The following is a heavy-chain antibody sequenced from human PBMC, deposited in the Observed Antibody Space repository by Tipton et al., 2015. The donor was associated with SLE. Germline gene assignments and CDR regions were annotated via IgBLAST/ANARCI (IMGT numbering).Heavy chain of an antibody. CDR2: LYTSGTT. CDR1: GASTREYY. Sequence: TLSLTCTVSGASTREYYWSWIRQPTGKGLEWIAYLYTSGTTNYNPSLKSRVTIAVDTSKNQFSLKVRSVTAADTAVYYCARMRSRHFDYWGQGTLVTVSS. J-gene: IGHJ4*02. V-gene: IGHV4-4*08. CDR3: ARMRSRHFDY.